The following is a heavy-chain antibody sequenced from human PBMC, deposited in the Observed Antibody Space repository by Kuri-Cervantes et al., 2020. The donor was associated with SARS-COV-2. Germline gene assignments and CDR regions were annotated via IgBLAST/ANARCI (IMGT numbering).Heavy chain of an antibody. CDR3: ARVPNVVPAAIGGGY. CDR2: ISSSSSYI. Sequence: GESLKISCAASGFAFSSYWMSWVRQAPGKGLEWVSSISSSSSYIYYADSVKGRFTISRDNAKNSLYLQMNSLRAEDTAVYHCARVPNVVPAAIGGGYWGQGTLVTVSS. D-gene: IGHD2-2*02. V-gene: IGHV3-21*01. J-gene: IGHJ4*02. CDR1: GFAFSSYW.